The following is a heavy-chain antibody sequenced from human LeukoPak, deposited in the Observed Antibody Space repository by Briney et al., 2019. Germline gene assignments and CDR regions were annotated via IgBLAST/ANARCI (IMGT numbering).Heavy chain of an antibody. D-gene: IGHD1-26*01. CDR3: ARDQWGGTYIHDAFDI. Sequence: SQTLSLTCTVSGGSISSGTNYWSWIRQPAGKGLEWIGRIHTSGSTNHNPSLRSRVTISVDTSKNQFSLKLSSVTAADTAVYYCARDQWGGTYIHDAFDIWGQGTMVTVSS. J-gene: IGHJ3*02. V-gene: IGHV4-61*02. CDR2: IHTSGST. CDR1: GGSISSGTNY.